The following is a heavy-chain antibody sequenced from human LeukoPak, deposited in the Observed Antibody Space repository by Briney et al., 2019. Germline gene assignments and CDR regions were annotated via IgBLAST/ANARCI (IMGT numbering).Heavy chain of an antibody. J-gene: IGHJ6*02. V-gene: IGHV4-31*03. Sequence: SETLSLTCTVSGGSISSGGYYWSWIRQHPGRGLEWIGYIYYSGSTYYNPSLKSRVTISVDTSKNQFSLKLSSVTAADTAVYYCARVSSSDPGQGGYYYYGMDVWGQGTTVTVSS. CDR2: IYYSGST. D-gene: IGHD2-15*01. CDR3: ARVSSSDPGQGGYYYYGMDV. CDR1: GGSISSGGYY.